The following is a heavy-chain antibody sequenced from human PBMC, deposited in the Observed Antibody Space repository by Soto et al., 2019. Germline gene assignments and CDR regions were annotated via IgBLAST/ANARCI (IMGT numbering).Heavy chain of an antibody. J-gene: IGHJ4*02. CDR2: IYYSGST. D-gene: IGHD3-16*01. V-gene: IGHV4-30-4*01. Sequence: SETLSLTCTVSGGSISSGDYYWSWIRQPPGKGLEWIGYIYYSGSTYYNPSLKSRVTISVDTSKNQFSLKLSSVTAADTAVYYCARVPRRGGYYFDYWGQGTLVTVSS. CDR3: ARVPRRGGYYFDY. CDR1: GGSISSGDYY.